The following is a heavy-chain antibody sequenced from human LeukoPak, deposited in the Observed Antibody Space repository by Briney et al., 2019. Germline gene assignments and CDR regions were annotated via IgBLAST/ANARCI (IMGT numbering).Heavy chain of an antibody. D-gene: IGHD7-27*01. CDR2: IYYSGST. V-gene: IGHV4-59*01. CDR3: ARDLTGAGGPIYAFDI. J-gene: IGHJ3*02. CDR1: GGSISSYY. Sequence: VKPSATLSLTCTVSGGSISSYYWSWIRPPPGKGLEWIGYIYYSGSTNYNPSLKSRVTISVDTSKNQFSLKLSSVTAADTAVYYCARDLTGAGGPIYAFDIWGQGTMVTVSS.